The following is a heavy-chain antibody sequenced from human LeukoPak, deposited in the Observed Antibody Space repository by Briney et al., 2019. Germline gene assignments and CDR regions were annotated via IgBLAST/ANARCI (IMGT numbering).Heavy chain of an antibody. D-gene: IGHD5-18*01. Sequence: GGSLRLSCAASGFTFSSYAMHWVRQAPGKGLEWVAVISYDGSNKYYADSVKGRFTISRDNSKNTLYLQMNSLRAEDTAVYYCWRGLGGYSYGWGDYWGQGTLVTVSS. CDR1: GFTFSSYA. CDR3: WRGLGGYSYGWGDY. CDR2: ISYDGSNK. J-gene: IGHJ4*02. V-gene: IGHV3-30-3*01.